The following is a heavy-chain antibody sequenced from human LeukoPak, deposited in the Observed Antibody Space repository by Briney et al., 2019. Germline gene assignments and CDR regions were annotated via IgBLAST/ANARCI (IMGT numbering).Heavy chain of an antibody. V-gene: IGHV3-21*01. D-gene: IGHD1-26*01. Sequence: GGSLRLSCAASGFTFSSYSMNWVRQAPGKGLEWVSSISSSSSYIYYADSVKGRFTISRDSAKNSLYLQMNSLRAEDTAVYYCAAQGWELFDYWGQGTLATVSS. CDR2: ISSSSSYI. J-gene: IGHJ4*02. CDR3: AAQGWELFDY. CDR1: GFTFSSYS.